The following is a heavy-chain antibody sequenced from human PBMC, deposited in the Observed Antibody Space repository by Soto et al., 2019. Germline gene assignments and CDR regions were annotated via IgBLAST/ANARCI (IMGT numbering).Heavy chain of an antibody. CDR2: INHSGST. D-gene: IGHD3-16*01. J-gene: IGHJ4*02. V-gene: IGHV4-34*01. CDR3: LGGGATFGGY. CDR1: GGSFSGYY. Sequence: QVQLQQWGAGLLKPSETLSLTCAVYGGSFSGYYWSWIRQPPGKGLEWIGEINHSGSTNYNPSLKSRVTISVDTSKNQFSLKLSSVTAADTAVYYCLGGGATFGGYWGQGTLVTVSS.